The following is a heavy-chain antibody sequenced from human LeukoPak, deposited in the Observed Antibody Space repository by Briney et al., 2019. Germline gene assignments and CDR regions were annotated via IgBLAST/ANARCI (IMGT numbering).Heavy chain of an antibody. D-gene: IGHD5-18*01. CDR1: GFTFTSYE. CDR2: MSSSGSTI. J-gene: IGHJ4*02. CDR3: ARDSVDTAIAFDY. Sequence: QSGGSLRLSCAASGFTFTSYEMNWVRQAPGKGLKWVSYMSSSGSTIYYADSVKGRFAISRDNAKNSLYLQMNSLRAEDTAVYYCARDSVDTAIAFDYWGQGTLVTVSS. V-gene: IGHV3-48*03.